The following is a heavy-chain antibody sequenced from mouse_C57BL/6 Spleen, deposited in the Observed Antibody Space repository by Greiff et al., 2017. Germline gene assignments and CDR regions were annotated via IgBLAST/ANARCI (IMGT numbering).Heavy chain of an antibody. D-gene: IGHD1-1*01. Sequence: QVQLKPSGPGLVQPSQSLSITCTVSGFSLTSYGVHWVRQSPGKGLEWLGVIWSGGSTDYNAAFISRLSISKDNSKSQVFFKMNSLQADDTAIYYCACYYYGSSCYYAMDYWGQGTSVTVSS. J-gene: IGHJ4*01. CDR2: IWSGGST. CDR3: ACYYYGSSCYYAMDY. CDR1: GFSLTSYG. V-gene: IGHV2-2*01.